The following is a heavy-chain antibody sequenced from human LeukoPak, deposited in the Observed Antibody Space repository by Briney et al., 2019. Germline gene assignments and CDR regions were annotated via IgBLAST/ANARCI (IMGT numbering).Heavy chain of an antibody. CDR1: GFTFDDYA. CDR3: AKDSVRGVRAPGS. V-gene: IGHV3-9*01. Sequence: GRSLRLSCAASGFTFDDYAMHWVRQAPGKGLEWVSGISWNSGSIGYADSVKGRFTISRDNAKNSLYLQMNSLRAEDTALYYCAKDSVRGVRAPGSWGQGTMVTVSS. D-gene: IGHD3-10*01. CDR2: ISWNSGSI. J-gene: IGHJ3*01.